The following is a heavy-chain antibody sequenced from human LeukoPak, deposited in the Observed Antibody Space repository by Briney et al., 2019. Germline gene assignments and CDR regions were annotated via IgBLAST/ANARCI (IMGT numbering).Heavy chain of an antibody. CDR1: GYTFTTYD. Sequence: ASVKVSCKASGYTFTTYDINWVRQATGQGLEWMGWMDPNSGNTGYAQKFQGRVTMTRNTSIRTAYMELSSLRSEDTAVYYCARMYYYDSADFRTLYGMDVWGQGTTVTVSS. CDR2: MDPNSGNT. V-gene: IGHV1-8*01. J-gene: IGHJ6*02. CDR3: ARMYYYDSADFRTLYGMDV. D-gene: IGHD3-22*01.